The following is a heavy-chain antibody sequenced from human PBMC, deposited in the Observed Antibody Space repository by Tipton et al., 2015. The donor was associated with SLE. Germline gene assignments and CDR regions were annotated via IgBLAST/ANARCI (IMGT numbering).Heavy chain of an antibody. CDR2: IYTSGST. CDR3: ARRDFDILTGFYKRGYFDY. J-gene: IGHJ4*02. Sequence: TLSLTCTVSGGSISSYYWSWIRQPPGKGLEWIGYIYTSGSTNYNPSLKSRVTISVDTSKNQFSLKLSSVTAADTAVYYCARRDFDILTGFYKRGYFDYWGQGTLVTVSS. V-gene: IGHV4-4*08. CDR1: GGSISSYY. D-gene: IGHD3-9*01.